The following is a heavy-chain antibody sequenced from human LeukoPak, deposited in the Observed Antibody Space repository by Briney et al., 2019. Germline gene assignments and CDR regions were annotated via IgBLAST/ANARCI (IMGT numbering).Heavy chain of an antibody. V-gene: IGHV4-61*02. CDR1: GGSISSGSYY. CDR3: ARHGVQYSSGWYANFDY. Sequence: SETLSLTCTVSGGSISSGSYYWSWIRQPAGKGLEWIGRIYTSGSTNYNPSLKSRVTISVDTSKNQFSLKLSSVTAADTAVYYCARHGVQYSSGWYANFDYWGQGTLVTVSS. CDR2: IYTSGST. D-gene: IGHD6-19*01. J-gene: IGHJ4*02.